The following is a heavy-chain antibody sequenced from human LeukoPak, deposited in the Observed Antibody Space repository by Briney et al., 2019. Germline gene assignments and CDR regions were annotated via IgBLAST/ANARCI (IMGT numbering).Heavy chain of an antibody. CDR2: IYYSGST. Sequence: SETLSLTCTVSGGSISSYYWSWIRQPPGKGLEWIGYIYYSGSTNYNPSLKSRVTISVDTSKNQFSLKLSSVTAADTAVYYCARTIVVPAAIPVNWFDPWGQGTLVTVSS. D-gene: IGHD2-2*02. J-gene: IGHJ5*02. CDR3: ARTIVVPAAIPVNWFDP. V-gene: IGHV4-59*12. CDR1: GGSISSYY.